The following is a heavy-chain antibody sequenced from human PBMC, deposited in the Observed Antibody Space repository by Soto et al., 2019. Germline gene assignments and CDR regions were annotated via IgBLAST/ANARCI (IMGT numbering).Heavy chain of an antibody. CDR2: INGDGSTT. Sequence: GSLRLSCEASGFTFSSFWMHWVRQAPGKGLAWVSRINGDGSTTNSADSVRGRFTISRDNAKNSLFLQVNSLSAEDTAVYFCARGVYNSYGNDYWGQGALVTVSS. CDR1: GFTFSSFW. J-gene: IGHJ4*02. CDR3: ARGVYNSYGNDY. V-gene: IGHV3-74*01. D-gene: IGHD3-22*01.